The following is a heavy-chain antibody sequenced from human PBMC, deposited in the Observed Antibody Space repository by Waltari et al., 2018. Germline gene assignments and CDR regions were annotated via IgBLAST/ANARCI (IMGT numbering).Heavy chain of an antibody. CDR2: MYYSGST. V-gene: IGHV4-39*01. CDR1: GGSVSSRSYY. CDR3: ASGPSTYRDY. J-gene: IGHJ4*02. Sequence: QLQLQESGPGLVKPSETLSLTCSVSGGSVSSRSYYWGWIRQPPGEGLEWIGSMYYSGSTYYNPSLKSRVTISGDTSKNQFSLKLSSVTAADTAVYYCASGPSTYRDYWGQGALVTVSS. D-gene: IGHD2-2*02.